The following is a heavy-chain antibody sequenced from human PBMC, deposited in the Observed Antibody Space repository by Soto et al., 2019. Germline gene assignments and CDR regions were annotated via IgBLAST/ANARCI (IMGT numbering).Heavy chain of an antibody. CDR2: ITSTSSTK. CDR3: ARRITMVRGPYYYYAMDV. CDR1: GFTFSSHA. V-gene: IGHV3-48*02. J-gene: IGHJ6*02. D-gene: IGHD3-10*01. Sequence: GGSLRLSCAASGFTFSSHAMNWVRQAPGKGLEWLSYITSTSSTKHYAASVEGRFTISRDNAKNSLYLQMNSLRDEDTAVYYCARRITMVRGPYYYYAMDVWGQGTTVTVSS.